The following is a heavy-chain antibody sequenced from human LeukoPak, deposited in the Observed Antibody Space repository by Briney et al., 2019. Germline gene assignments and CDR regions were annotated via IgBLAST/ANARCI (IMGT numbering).Heavy chain of an antibody. D-gene: IGHD6-19*01. Sequence: KASETLSLTCTVSVGSMTNYYWTCIRQPPGKGLEWIGYIYYSGSTNYNPSLMSRVTISVDTSKNHFSLRLSSVTAADTAVYYCARSGFYNTGWAHFDSWGQGALVTVSS. CDR3: ARSGFYNTGWAHFDS. CDR1: VGSMTNYY. CDR2: IYYSGST. V-gene: IGHV4-59*08. J-gene: IGHJ4*02.